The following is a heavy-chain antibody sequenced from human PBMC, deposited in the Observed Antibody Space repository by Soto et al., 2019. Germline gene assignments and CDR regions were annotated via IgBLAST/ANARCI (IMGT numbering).Heavy chain of an antibody. CDR2: ISGTGIDI. Sequence: PGGSLRLSCAASGFDFYYYNMNWVRQAPGRGLEWVSSISGTGIDIHFADSVKGRFVISRDNAKTSLYLQMNSLRPEDTAVYYCARERVVNYTDYYFDYWGHGTLVTV. CDR1: GFDFYYYN. J-gene: IGHJ4*01. D-gene: IGHD3-16*02. V-gene: IGHV3-21*01. CDR3: ARERVVNYTDYYFDY.